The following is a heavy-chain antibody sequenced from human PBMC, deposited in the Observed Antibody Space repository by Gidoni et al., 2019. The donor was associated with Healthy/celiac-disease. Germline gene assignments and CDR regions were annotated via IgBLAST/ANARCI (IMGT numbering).Heavy chain of an antibody. CDR1: GGTFSSYA. CDR3: ARGSGSPTVYDY. D-gene: IGHD4-4*01. Sequence: QVQLVQSGAEVKKPGSSVKYYCKASGGTFSSYAISWVRQAPGQGLEWLGGIIPIFGTANDAQKFQGRVTITADKSTSTAYMELSSLRSEDTAVYYCARGSGSPTVYDYWGQGTLVTVSS. CDR2: IIPIFGTA. V-gene: IGHV1-69*06. J-gene: IGHJ4*02.